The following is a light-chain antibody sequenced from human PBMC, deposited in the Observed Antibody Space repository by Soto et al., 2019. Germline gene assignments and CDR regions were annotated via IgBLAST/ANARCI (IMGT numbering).Light chain of an antibody. CDR1: SSNIGAGYN. CDR2: ANS. CDR3: QAYDSSLSGYV. V-gene: IGLV1-40*01. J-gene: IGLJ1*01. Sequence: QPVLTQPPSVSGAPGQRVTISCTGSSSNIGAGYNVHWYQQLPGTAPKLLIYANSNRPSGVPDRFSGSKSGTSASLAITGLQPEDEADYYCQAYDSSLSGYVFGTGTKVTVL.